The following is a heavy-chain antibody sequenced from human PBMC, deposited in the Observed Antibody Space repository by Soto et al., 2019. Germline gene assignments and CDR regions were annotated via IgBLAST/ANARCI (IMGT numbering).Heavy chain of an antibody. CDR2: ISYDGSNK. Sequence: GGSLRLSCAASGFTFSSYGMHWVRQAPGKGLEWVAVISYDGSNKYYADSVKGRFTISRDNSKNTLYLQMNSLRAEDTAVYYCAKDMALYSSSWYCLDYWGQGTLVTVPS. D-gene: IGHD6-13*01. V-gene: IGHV3-30*18. J-gene: IGHJ4*02. CDR1: GFTFSSYG. CDR3: AKDMALYSSSWYCLDY.